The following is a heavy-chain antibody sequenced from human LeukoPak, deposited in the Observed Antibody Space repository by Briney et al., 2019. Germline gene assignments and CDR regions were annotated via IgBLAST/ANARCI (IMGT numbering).Heavy chain of an antibody. J-gene: IGHJ4*02. CDR1: GGSISSYY. CDR3: ARARRELLDY. CDR2: IYYSGST. V-gene: IGHV4-59*01. Sequence: SETLSLTCTVSGGSISSYYWSWLRQPPGKGLEWIGYIYYSGSTNYNPSLKSRVTISVDTSKNQFSLKLSSVTAADTAVYYCARARRELLDYWGQGTLVTVSS. D-gene: IGHD1-26*01.